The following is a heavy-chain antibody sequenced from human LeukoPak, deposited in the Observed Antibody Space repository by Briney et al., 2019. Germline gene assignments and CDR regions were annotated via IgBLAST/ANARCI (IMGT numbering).Heavy chain of an antibody. J-gene: IGHJ4*02. Sequence: GGSLRLSCAASVFIFRNYAMVWVRQAPGKGLEWVSGISGSGGRTYYADSVKGRFTISRDNSKNTLYLQMNSLGAEDMAVYYCAKDRDSSSPYYFDFWGQGTLVTVSS. D-gene: IGHD6-6*01. V-gene: IGHV3-23*01. CDR2: ISGSGGRT. CDR1: VFIFRNYA. CDR3: AKDRDSSSPYYFDF.